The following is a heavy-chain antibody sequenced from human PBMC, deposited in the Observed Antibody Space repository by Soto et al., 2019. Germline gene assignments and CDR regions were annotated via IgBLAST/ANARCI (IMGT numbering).Heavy chain of an antibody. CDR2: IIPIFGTA. V-gene: IGHV1-69*12. J-gene: IGHJ6*02. D-gene: IGHD2-2*01. Sequence: QVQLVQSGAEVKKPGSSVKVSCKASGGTFSSYALSWVRQAPGQGLEWMGGIIPIFGTADYAQKFQGRVTITADDSTNTAYMELSSLRSEDTAVYYCASHPVPYYYYGMDVWGQGTTVTVSS. CDR1: GGTFSSYA. CDR3: ASHPVPYYYYGMDV.